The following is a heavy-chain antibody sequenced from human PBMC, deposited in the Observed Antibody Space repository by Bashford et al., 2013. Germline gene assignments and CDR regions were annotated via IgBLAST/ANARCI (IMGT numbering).Heavy chain of an antibody. CDR3: ARDEGYSRFDY. Sequence: VANMNEDGSEKSYVGSVKGRFTISRDNAKNALYLQMNSLRVEDTAVYYCARDEGYSRFDYWGQGTLVTVSS. V-gene: IGHV3-7*01. D-gene: IGHD6-13*01. CDR2: MNEDGSEK. J-gene: IGHJ4*02.